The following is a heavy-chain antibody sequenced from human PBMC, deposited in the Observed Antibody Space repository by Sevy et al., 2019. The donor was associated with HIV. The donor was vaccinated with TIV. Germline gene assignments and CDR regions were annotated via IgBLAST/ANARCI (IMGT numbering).Heavy chain of an antibody. Sequence: GGSLRLSCAASGVTFNSAWMSWVRQAPGKGLEWVGRFKSNTDGVTTDYAAPVKGRFTISRDDSKNTLYLQMNSLKTEDTAVHYCTTIDSYYGTSGQLYYFDYWGQGTLVTVSS. J-gene: IGHJ4*02. CDR1: GVTFNSAW. V-gene: IGHV3-15*01. D-gene: IGHD3-22*01. CDR3: TTIDSYYGTSGQLYYFDY. CDR2: FKSNTDGVTT.